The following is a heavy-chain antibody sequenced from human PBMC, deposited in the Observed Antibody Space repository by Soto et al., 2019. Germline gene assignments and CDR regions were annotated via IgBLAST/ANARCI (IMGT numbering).Heavy chain of an antibody. V-gene: IGHV4-34*01. CDR1: GGSFSFHS. CDR2: INHGGST. D-gene: IGHD6-19*01. Sequence: AETLSLTCAVYGGSFSFHSWTWIRQPPGKGLEWIGEINHGGSTNYNTSLKSLVTISEDTSKNQFSLKLISVTAADTAIYYCARARSIAVYDSWGQGTLVTVSS. J-gene: IGHJ4*02. CDR3: ARARSIAVYDS.